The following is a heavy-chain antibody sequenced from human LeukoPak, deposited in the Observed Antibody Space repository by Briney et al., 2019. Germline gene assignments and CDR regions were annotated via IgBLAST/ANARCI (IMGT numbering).Heavy chain of an antibody. D-gene: IGHD6-13*01. CDR1: GFTFDDYA. J-gene: IGHJ4*02. CDR3: AKDRAAAGLTYFDY. CDR2: ISWNSGSI. Sequence: GRSLRLSCAASGFTFDDYAMHWVRQAPGKGLEWVSGISWNSGSIGYADSVKGRFTISRDNAKNSLYLQMNSLRAEDTALYYCAKDRAAAGLTYFDYWGQGTLVTVS. V-gene: IGHV3-9*01.